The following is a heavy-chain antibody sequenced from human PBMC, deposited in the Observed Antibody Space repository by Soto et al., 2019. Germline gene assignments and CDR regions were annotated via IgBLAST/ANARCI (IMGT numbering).Heavy chain of an antibody. D-gene: IGHD6-6*01. Sequence: EVQLLQSGGGLVQPGGSLRLSCAASGITFSNYAMSWVRQAPGKGLEWVSSINGSGDKTYYAGSVKGRFTISRDNSKNTLYLQMNSLRAEDTAVYYCAEFHSSSSAYWGQGTLLTVSS. J-gene: IGHJ4*02. CDR1: GITFSNYA. CDR3: AEFHSSSSAY. CDR2: INGSGDKT. V-gene: IGHV3-23*01.